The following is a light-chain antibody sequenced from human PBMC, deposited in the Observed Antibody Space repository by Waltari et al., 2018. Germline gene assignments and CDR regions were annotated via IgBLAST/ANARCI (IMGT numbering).Light chain of an antibody. Sequence: SYELTQPPSVSVSPGQTASITCSGDKLGDKYVCWYQQKPGQSPVVVIYQDNKRPSGIPGRFSVSNSGNTATLTISGTQAMDEADYYCQAWDSSTGVFGGGTKLTVL. J-gene: IGLJ3*02. CDR3: QAWDSSTGV. V-gene: IGLV3-1*01. CDR1: KLGDKY. CDR2: QDN.